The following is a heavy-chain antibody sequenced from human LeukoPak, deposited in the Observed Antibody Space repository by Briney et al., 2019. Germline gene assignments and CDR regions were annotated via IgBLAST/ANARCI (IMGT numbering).Heavy chain of an antibody. CDR3: TREGVYAPDGSGYHRDAFDI. J-gene: IGHJ3*02. CDR2: IIPVLGVS. D-gene: IGHD3-22*01. CDR1: GGSLSNYV. Sequence: SVKVSCKASGGSLSNYVITWVRQAPGQGLEWMGRIIPVLGVSNFAQKFQGRVTITANKSTNTAHMELSRLESGDTAVYYCTREGVYAPDGSGYHRDAFDIWGQGTVVIVSS. V-gene: IGHV1-69*04.